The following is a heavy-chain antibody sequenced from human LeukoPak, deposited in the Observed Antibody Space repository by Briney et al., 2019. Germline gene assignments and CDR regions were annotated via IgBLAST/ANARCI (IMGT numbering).Heavy chain of an antibody. CDR1: GGSFSGYY. CDR2: INHSGCT. CDR3: ARSYSSAATWFDP. J-gene: IGHJ5*02. V-gene: IGHV4-34*01. D-gene: IGHD6-25*01. Sequence: SDTLSLTCALYGGSFSGYYWSWIRHPPGKGLEWIGEINHSGCTNFNTSLKSRVTISVDTSKNQFSLKLSSVTAADTAVYYCARSYSSAATWFDPWGQGTLVTVSS.